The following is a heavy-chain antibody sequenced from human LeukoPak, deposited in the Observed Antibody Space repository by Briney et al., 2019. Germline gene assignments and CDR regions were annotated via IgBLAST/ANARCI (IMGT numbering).Heavy chain of an antibody. D-gene: IGHD3-22*01. CDR3: ARGAYYYED. CDR2: ISSSSSTI. J-gene: IGHJ4*02. Sequence: GGSLRLSCAASGFTFSSHSMNWVRQAPGKGLEWVSYISSSSSTIYYADSVKGRFTISSDNAKNSLYLQMNSLRAEDTAVYYCARGAYYYEDWGQGTLVTVSS. V-gene: IGHV3-48*01. CDR1: GFTFSSHS.